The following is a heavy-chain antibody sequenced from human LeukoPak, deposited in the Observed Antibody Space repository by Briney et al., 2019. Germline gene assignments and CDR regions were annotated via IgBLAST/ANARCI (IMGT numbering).Heavy chain of an antibody. V-gene: IGHV4-59*08. CDR3: ARVEMATIIDYYFDY. CDR1: GGSISSYY. D-gene: IGHD5-24*01. Sequence: SETLSLTCTASGGSISSYYWSWIRQPPGKGLEWIGYIYYSGSTNYNPSLKSRVTISVDTSKNQFSRKLSSVTAADTAVYYCARVEMATIIDYYFDYWGQGTLVTVSS. CDR2: IYYSGST. J-gene: IGHJ4*02.